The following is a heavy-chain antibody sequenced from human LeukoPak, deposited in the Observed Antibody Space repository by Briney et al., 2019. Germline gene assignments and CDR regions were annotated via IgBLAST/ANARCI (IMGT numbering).Heavy chain of an antibody. CDR3: ARDLGGYGDQEGLDY. Sequence: GGSLRLSCAASGFTVSSNYMSWVRQAPGKGLEWVSVIYSGGSTYYADSVKGRFTISRDNSKNTLYLQMNSLRAEDTAVYYCARDLGGYGDQEGLDYWGQGTLVTVSS. CDR2: IYSGGST. V-gene: IGHV3-66*02. CDR1: GFTVSSNY. J-gene: IGHJ4*02. D-gene: IGHD4-17*01.